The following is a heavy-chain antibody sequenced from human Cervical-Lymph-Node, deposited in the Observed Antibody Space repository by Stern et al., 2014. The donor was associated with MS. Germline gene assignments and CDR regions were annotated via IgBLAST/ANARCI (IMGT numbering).Heavy chain of an antibody. J-gene: IGHJ5*02. D-gene: IGHD3-10*01. Sequence: QVQLQESGPGLVKPSETLSLTCTVSVGSISSDAWWTWVRQPPGKGLEWIGEAFHTGTSNYNPSLKSRAIISVDKSKSQISLRLGSVTAADTAVYYCVRLAYYYTSGSYGDWFDPWGQGILVTVSS. CDR2: AFHTGTS. CDR1: VGSISSDAW. V-gene: IGHV4-4*02. CDR3: VRLAYYYTSGSYGDWFDP.